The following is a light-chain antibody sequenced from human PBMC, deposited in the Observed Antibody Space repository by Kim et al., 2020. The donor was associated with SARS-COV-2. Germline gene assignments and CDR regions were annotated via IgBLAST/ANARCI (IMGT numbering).Light chain of an antibody. J-gene: IGKJ4*01. CDR3: QPYDNITPRLT. CDR1: QGISNY. CDR2: DSS. V-gene: IGKV1-33*01. Sequence: DIQMTQSPFSLSASVGDRVTITCQASQGISNYLNWYQQKPGKAPKLLIDDSSNLETGVPSRFSGSGSGTEFTFTISSLQPEDIATDHCQPYDNITPRLTFGGGTKVDIK.